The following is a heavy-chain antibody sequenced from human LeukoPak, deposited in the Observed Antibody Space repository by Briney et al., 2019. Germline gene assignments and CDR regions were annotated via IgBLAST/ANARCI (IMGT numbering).Heavy chain of an antibody. D-gene: IGHD6-19*01. J-gene: IGHJ4*02. V-gene: IGHV3-15*01. CDR3: TRGNSGWYFDY. CDR1: GFSFSSAW. Sequence: GGSLRLSCAASGFSFSSAWMSWVRQAPGKGLEWVGRIKMKTDGGTTDYAAPVKGRFTISRDDSKNMLYLQMNSLKTEDTAVYYCTRGNSGWYFDYWGQGTLVTVSS. CDR2: IKMKTDGGTT.